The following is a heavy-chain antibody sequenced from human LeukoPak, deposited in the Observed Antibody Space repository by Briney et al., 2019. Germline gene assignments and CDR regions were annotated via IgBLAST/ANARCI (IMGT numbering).Heavy chain of an antibody. CDR3: ARVGSGYYYLHGRFDY. D-gene: IGHD3-22*01. J-gene: IGHJ4*02. Sequence: PGGSLRLSCAASGFTFSSYSMNWVRQAPGKGLEWVSFISTSSSYIHNADSVKGRFTISRDNAENSLYLQMNSLRAEDTAVYYCARVGSGYYYLHGRFDYWGQGTLVTVSS. CDR1: GFTFSSYS. CDR2: ISTSSSYI. V-gene: IGHV3-21*01.